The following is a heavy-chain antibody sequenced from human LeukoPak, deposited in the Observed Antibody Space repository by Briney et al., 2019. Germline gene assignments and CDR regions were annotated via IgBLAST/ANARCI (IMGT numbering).Heavy chain of an antibody. Sequence: GGSLRLSCAASGFTFSDYYMSWVRQAPGKGLEWVSGISWNSGSIGYADSVKGRFTISRDNAKNSLYLQMNSLRAEDTALYYCALGYSYGFANYWGQGTLVTVSS. D-gene: IGHD5-18*01. CDR1: GFTFSDYY. CDR2: ISWNSGSI. J-gene: IGHJ4*02. V-gene: IGHV3-9*01. CDR3: ALGYSYGFANY.